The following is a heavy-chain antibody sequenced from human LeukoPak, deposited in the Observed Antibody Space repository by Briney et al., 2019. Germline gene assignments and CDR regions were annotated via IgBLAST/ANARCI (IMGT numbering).Heavy chain of an antibody. J-gene: IGHJ4*02. CDR3: ARHRSYYDFWSGYYPDVFDY. D-gene: IGHD3-3*01. CDR2: INHSGST. CDR1: GGSFSGYY. Sequence: SETLSLTCAVYGGSFSGYYWSWIRQPPGKGLEWIGEINHSGSTNCNPSLKSRVTISVDTSKNQFSLKLSSVTAADTAVYYCARHRSYYDFWSGYYPDVFDYWGQGTLVTVSS. V-gene: IGHV4-34*01.